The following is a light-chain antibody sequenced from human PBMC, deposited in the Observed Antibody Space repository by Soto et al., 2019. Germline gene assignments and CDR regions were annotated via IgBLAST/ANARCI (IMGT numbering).Light chain of an antibody. CDR3: CSYIGSNNLGA. Sequence: QSALTQPPSASGSPGQSVTISCTGTSSDVGGFNYVSWYQHHPGKAPKLIIYEVSKRPSGVPDRFSGSKSGNTASLTVSGLQAEDEADYYCCSYIGSNNLGAFGGGTKVTVL. J-gene: IGLJ2*01. V-gene: IGLV2-8*01. CDR2: EVS. CDR1: SSDVGGFNY.